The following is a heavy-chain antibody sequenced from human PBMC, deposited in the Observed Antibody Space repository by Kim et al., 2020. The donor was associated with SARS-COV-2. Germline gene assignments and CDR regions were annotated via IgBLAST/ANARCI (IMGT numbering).Heavy chain of an antibody. CDR2: INHSGST. CDR1: GGSFSGYY. J-gene: IGHJ2*01. D-gene: IGHD6-6*01. Sequence: SETLSLTCAVYGGSFSGYYWSWIRQPPGKGLEWIGEINHSGSTNYNPSLKSRVTISVDTSKNQFSLKLSSVTAADTAVYYCASLPVRRKQLEAGNFDLWGRDTLVTVSS. V-gene: IGHV4-34*01. CDR3: ASLPVRRKQLEAGNFDL.